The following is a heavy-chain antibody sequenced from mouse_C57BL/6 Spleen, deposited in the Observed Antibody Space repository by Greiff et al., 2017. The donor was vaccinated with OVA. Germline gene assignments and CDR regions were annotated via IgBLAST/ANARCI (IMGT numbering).Heavy chain of an antibody. J-gene: IGHJ3*01. V-gene: IGHV1-80*01. Sequence: QVQLQQSGAELVKPGASVKISCKASGYAFSSYWMNWVKQRPGKGLEWIGQIYPGDGDTNYNGKFKGKATLTADKSSSTAYMQLSSLTSEDSAVYFCSRRGDYAWFAYWGQGTLVTVSA. CDR3: SRRGDYAWFAY. D-gene: IGHD2-4*01. CDR1: GYAFSSYW. CDR2: IYPGDGDT.